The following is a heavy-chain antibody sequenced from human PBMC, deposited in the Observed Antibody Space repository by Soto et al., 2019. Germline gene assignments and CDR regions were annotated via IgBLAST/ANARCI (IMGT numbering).Heavy chain of an antibody. CDR1: GGSFSGNY. CDR2: INDSGST. D-gene: IGHD2-2*01. CDR3: ARGYCSSASCHFYFDY. J-gene: IGHJ4*02. Sequence: SETLSLTCAVYGGSFSGNYWSWIRQPPGKGLEWIGEINDSGSTNYNPSLKSRVTISVDTSKNQFSLKLSSVTAADTAVYYCARGYCSSASCHFYFDYWGQGTLVTVSS. V-gene: IGHV4-34*01.